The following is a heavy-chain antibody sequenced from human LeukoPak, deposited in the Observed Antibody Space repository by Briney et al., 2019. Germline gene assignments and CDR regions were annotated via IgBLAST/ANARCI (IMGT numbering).Heavy chain of an antibody. CDR3: ASPRSDFRDAFDI. CDR2: INHSGST. D-gene: IGHD3-10*01. CDR1: GVSFSGYY. J-gene: IGHJ3*02. Sequence: SETLSLTCAVYGVSFSGYYWSWIRQPPGKGLEWIGEINHSGSTNYNPSLKSRVTISVDTSKNQFSLKLSSVTAADTAVYYCASPRSDFRDAFDIWGQGTMVTVSS. V-gene: IGHV4-34*01.